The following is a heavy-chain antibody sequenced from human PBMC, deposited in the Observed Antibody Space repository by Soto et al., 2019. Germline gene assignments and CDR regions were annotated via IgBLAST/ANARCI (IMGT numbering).Heavy chain of an antibody. CDR1: GGSISSSSYY. D-gene: IGHD5-18*01. V-gene: IGHV4-39*07. Sequence: PSETLSLTCTVSGGSISSSSYYWGWIRQPPGKGLEWIGCIYYSGSTYYNPSLKSRVTISVDTSKNQFSLKLSSVTAADTAVYYCARDRGYSYGYDYWGQGTLVTVSS. J-gene: IGHJ4*02. CDR3: ARDRGYSYGYDY. CDR2: IYYSGST.